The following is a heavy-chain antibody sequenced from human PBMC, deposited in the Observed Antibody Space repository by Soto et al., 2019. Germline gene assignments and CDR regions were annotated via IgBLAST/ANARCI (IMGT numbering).Heavy chain of an antibody. D-gene: IGHD1-1*01. J-gene: IGHJ4*02. CDR3: AAGAGHPRYN. CDR1: GVSIRSGGYS. V-gene: IGHV4-30-2*01. Sequence: QLQLQESGSGLVKPSQSLSLTCASSGVSIRSGGYSWSWIRQPPGKAVEWIGYIYHSGSTYYNRSVRSRITRAEARYKKQFSLKLSCVSAADAAVNYCAAGAGHPRYNWGQGTLVTVSS. CDR2: IYHSGST.